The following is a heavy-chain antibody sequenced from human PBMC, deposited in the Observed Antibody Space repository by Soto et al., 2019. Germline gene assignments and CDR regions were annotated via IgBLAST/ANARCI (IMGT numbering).Heavy chain of an antibody. CDR2: VYYSGSS. D-gene: IGHD6-13*01. CDR3: ARDQAAAGTYYYGMDV. CDR1: GGSISSGGYY. V-gene: IGHV4-31*03. Sequence: SETLSLTCTVSGGSISSGGYYWSWIRQHPGKGLEWIGYVYYSGSSYYNPSLKSRVTISVDTSKNQFSLKLSSVTAADTAVYYCARDQAAAGTYYYGMDVWGQGTTVTVSS. J-gene: IGHJ6*02.